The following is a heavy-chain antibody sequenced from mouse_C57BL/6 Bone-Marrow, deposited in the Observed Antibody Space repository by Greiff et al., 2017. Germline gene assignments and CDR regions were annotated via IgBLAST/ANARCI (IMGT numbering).Heavy chain of an antibody. CDR2: ISDGGSYT. Sequence: EVKLMESGGGLVKPGGSLKLSCAASGFTFSSYAMSWVRQTPEKRLEWVATISDGGSYTYYPDNVKGRFPISRDNAKNNLYLQMSHLKSEDTAMYYCARDRLRRGVYYCDYWGQGTTLTVSS. V-gene: IGHV5-4*01. D-gene: IGHD2-2*01. J-gene: IGHJ2*01. CDR1: GFTFSSYA. CDR3: ARDRLRRGVYYCDY.